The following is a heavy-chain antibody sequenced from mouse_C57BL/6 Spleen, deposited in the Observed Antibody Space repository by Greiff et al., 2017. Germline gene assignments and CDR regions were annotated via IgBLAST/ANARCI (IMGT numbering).Heavy chain of an antibody. Sequence: LQQSGGGLVQPGGSMKLSCAASGFTFSDAWMDWVRQSPEKGLEWVAEIRNKANNHATYYAESVKGRFTISRDDSKSSVYLQMNSLRAEDTGIYYCTRTYDYHWYFDVWGTGTTVTVSS. J-gene: IGHJ1*03. CDR3: TRTYDYHWYFDV. V-gene: IGHV6-6*01. CDR1: GFTFSDAW. D-gene: IGHD2-4*01. CDR2: IRNKANNHAT.